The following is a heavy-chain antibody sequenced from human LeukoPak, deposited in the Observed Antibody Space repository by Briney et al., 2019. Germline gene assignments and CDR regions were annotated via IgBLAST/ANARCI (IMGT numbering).Heavy chain of an antibody. Sequence: PSETLSLTCTVSGGSISSSSYYWGWIRQPPGKGLEWIGSIYYSGSTYYNPSLKSRVTISVDTSKNQFSLQLNSVTPEDTAVYYCARDLTDCGGDCYSSTYYYYYMDVWGKGTTVTVSS. D-gene: IGHD2-21*01. V-gene: IGHV4-39*07. CDR1: GGSISSSSYY. CDR2: IYYSGST. J-gene: IGHJ6*03. CDR3: ARDLTDCGGDCYSSTYYYYYMDV.